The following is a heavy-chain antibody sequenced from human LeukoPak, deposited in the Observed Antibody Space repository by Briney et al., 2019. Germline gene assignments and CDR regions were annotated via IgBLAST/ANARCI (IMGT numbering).Heavy chain of an antibody. CDR3: ARVLNVPTSCIDY. CDR2: IYYSGST. D-gene: IGHD2-2*01. CDR1: GGSISSSSSY. J-gene: IGHJ4*02. Sequence: SETRSLTCTVSGGSISSSSSYWGWIRQPPGKGLEGIGSIYYSGSTYYNPSLKSRVTISVDTSKSQFSLKLSSVTAADTAVYYCARVLNVPTSCIDYWGQGSLVTVSS. V-gene: IGHV4-39*07.